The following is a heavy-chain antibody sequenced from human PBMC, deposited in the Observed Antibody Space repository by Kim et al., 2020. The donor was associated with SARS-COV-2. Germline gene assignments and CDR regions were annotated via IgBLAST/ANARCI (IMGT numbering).Heavy chain of an antibody. J-gene: IGHJ4*02. D-gene: IGHD3-10*01. V-gene: IGHV4-4*02. CDR3: ARDGNSGIGPSHFDY. CDR2: IYHSGST. Sequence: SETLSLTCAVSGGSISSSNWWSWVRQPPGKGLEWIGEIYHSGSTNYNPSLKSRVTISVDKSKNQFSLKLSSVTAADTAVYYCARDGNSGIGPSHFDYWGQGTLVTVSS. CDR1: GGSISSSNW.